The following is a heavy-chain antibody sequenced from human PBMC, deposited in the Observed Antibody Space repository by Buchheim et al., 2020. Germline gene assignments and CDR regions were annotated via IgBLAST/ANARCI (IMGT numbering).Heavy chain of an antibody. V-gene: IGHV3-7*01. Sequence: EVQLVESGGGLVQPGGSLRLSCAASGFTFSSYWMSWVRQAPGKGLEWVANIKQDGSEKYYVASVKGRFTIFRDKAKTSRYTQMNSLRAEDTAVYYCARVVERQQLEGGTDYWGQGTL. CDR3: ARVVERQQLEGGTDY. CDR1: GFTFSSYW. J-gene: IGHJ4*02. CDR2: IKQDGSEK. D-gene: IGHD6-13*01.